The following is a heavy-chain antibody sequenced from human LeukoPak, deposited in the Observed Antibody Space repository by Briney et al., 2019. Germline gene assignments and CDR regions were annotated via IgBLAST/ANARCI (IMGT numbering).Heavy chain of an antibody. Sequence: GGSLRLSCAASGFTFSSYAIHWVRQAPGKGLEWVAVISYDGSNKYYVDSVKGRFTISRDNSKNTLYLQMNNLRAEDTAVYYCARDLDSPYFFDYWGQGTLVTVSS. CDR2: ISYDGSNK. J-gene: IGHJ4*02. V-gene: IGHV3-30-3*01. CDR1: GFTFSSYA. D-gene: IGHD5-18*01. CDR3: ARDLDSPYFFDY.